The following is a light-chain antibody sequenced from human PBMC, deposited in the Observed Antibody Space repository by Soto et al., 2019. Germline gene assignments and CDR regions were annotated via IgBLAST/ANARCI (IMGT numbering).Light chain of an antibody. CDR3: ASFRSGTILV. CDR2: EVS. V-gene: IGLV2-8*01. Sequence: QSVLTQPPSASGSPGQSVTISCTGTSSDVGAYNYVSWYQQHPGKAPKLMIYEVSKRPSGVPDRFSGSKSGNTASLTVSGLLEDDEADYFCASFRSGTILVFGSGTKVTVL. J-gene: IGLJ1*01. CDR1: SSDVGAYNY.